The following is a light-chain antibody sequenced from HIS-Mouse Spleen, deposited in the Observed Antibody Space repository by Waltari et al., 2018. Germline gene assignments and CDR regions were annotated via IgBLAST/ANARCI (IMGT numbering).Light chain of an antibody. CDR3: QQLNSYPPT. CDR1: QGISSY. CDR2: AAS. Sequence: DSQLTQSPSFLSDSVADRVTITCRASQGISSYLALYQQKPGKAPKLLIYAASTLQSGVPSRFSGSGSGTEFTLTISSLQPEDFATYYCQQLNSYPPTFGQGTKVEIK. V-gene: IGKV1-9*01. J-gene: IGKJ1*01.